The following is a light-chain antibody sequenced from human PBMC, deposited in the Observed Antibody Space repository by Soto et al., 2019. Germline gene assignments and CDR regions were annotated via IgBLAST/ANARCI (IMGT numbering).Light chain of an antibody. CDR3: SSYAGSNNPVV. J-gene: IGLJ2*01. Sequence: QSVLTQPPSASGSPGQSVTISCTGTSSDFGGYNYVSWYQQHPGKAPKLMIYEVSKRPSGVPDRFSGSKSGNTASLTVSGLQAEDEADYYCSSYAGSNNPVVFGGGTQLTVL. V-gene: IGLV2-8*01. CDR1: SSDFGGYNY. CDR2: EVS.